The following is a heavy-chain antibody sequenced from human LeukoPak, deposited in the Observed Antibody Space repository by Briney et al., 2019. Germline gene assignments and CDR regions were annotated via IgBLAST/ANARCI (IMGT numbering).Heavy chain of an antibody. Sequence: SETLSLTCAVYGGSFSGYYWSWIRQPPGKGLEWIGEINHSGGTNYNPSLKSRVTISVDTSKNQFSLKLSSVTAADTAVYYCARLPCSSTSCSFDYWGQGTLVTVSS. V-gene: IGHV4-34*01. CDR2: INHSGGT. CDR1: GGSFSGYY. D-gene: IGHD2-2*01. J-gene: IGHJ4*02. CDR3: ARLPCSSTSCSFDY.